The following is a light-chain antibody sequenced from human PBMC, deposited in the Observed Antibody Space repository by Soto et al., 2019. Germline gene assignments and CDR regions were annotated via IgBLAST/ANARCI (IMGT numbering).Light chain of an antibody. CDR1: SSDVGGYNS. Sequence: QSALTQPASVSGSPGQSITISCTGTSSDVGGYNSVSWYQQHPGKAPKLMIFDVSTRPSGVSSRFSDSKSGNTASLTISGLRAEDEADYYCSSYTTNRSLVFGGGTKLTVL. V-gene: IGLV2-14*01. CDR3: SSYTTNRSLV. CDR2: DVS. J-gene: IGLJ3*02.